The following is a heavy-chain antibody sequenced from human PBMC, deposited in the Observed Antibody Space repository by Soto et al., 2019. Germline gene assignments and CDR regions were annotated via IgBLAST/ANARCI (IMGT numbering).Heavy chain of an antibody. CDR3: GGRRLRSTMVRGILMDAFDI. J-gene: IGHJ3*02. CDR2: IYHFATS. CDR1: Y. D-gene: IGHD3-10*01. Sequence: YWSLVRQHPGKGLEWIGYIYHFATSSYNPSLNSRLTMAFETSTSQSSLRLGSVTAADTALYYCGGRRLRSTMVRGILMDAFDIWGQGTAVPVSS. V-gene: IGHV4-31*02.